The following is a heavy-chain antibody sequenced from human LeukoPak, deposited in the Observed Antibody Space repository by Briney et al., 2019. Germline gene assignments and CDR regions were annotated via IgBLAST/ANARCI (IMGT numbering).Heavy chain of an antibody. CDR2: IYNIGSV. CDR1: GASTDRRVSTNSYY. Sequence: PSETLSLTCTVSGASTDRRVSTNSYYWSWIRQFPGKGLEWIGNIYNIGSVTYKPSLRSRVTMSIDMSKKQLSLRLTSVTAADTAVYFCATNSSGSAPDYWGQGILVTVSS. CDR3: ATNSSGSAPDY. J-gene: IGHJ4*02. D-gene: IGHD3-22*01. V-gene: IGHV4-61*05.